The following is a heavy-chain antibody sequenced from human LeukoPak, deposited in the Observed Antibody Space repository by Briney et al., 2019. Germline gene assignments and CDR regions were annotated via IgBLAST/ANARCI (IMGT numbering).Heavy chain of an antibody. J-gene: IGHJ4*02. CDR2: IIAIFGTA. Sequence: ASVKVSCKASGGTFSSYAISWVRQAPGQGLEWMGGIIAIFGTANYAQKFQGRVTITADESTSTAYMELSSLRSEDTAVYYCATYNVDTLYFDYWGQGTLVTVSS. CDR3: ATYNVDTLYFDY. V-gene: IGHV1-69*13. CDR1: GGTFSSYA. D-gene: IGHD5-18*01.